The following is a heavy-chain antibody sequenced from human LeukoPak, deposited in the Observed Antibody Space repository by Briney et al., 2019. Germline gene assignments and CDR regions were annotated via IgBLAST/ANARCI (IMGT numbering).Heavy chain of an antibody. CDR2: ILSSGST. D-gene: IGHD3-3*02. Sequence: SETLSLTCTVSGGSISNYYWNWIRQSPGKGLEWIGYILSSGSTHHNPSLTSRISLSVDTSKNQFSLKLSSVTAADTAVYYCARRVISEFSIDKGNWLGPWGQGTLVTVSP. J-gene: IGHJ5*02. CDR3: ARRVISEFSIDKGNWLGP. CDR1: GGSISNYY. V-gene: IGHV4-4*09.